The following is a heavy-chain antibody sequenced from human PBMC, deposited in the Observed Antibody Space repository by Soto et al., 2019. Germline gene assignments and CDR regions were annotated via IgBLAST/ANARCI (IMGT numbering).Heavy chain of an antibody. J-gene: IGHJ4*02. CDR2: ISSSSSYI. CDR3: ARDHVGATAFDC. V-gene: IGHV3-21*01. Sequence: EVQLVESGGGLVKPGGSLRLSCAASGFTFSSYSMNWVRQAPGKGLEWVSSISSSSSYIYYADSVKGRFTISRDNAKNSLYLQMNSLRAEDTAVYYCARDHVGATAFDCWGQGTLVTVSS. CDR1: GFTFSSYS. D-gene: IGHD1-26*01.